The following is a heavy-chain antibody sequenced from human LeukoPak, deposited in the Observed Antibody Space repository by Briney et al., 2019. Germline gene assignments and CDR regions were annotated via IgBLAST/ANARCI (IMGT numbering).Heavy chain of an antibody. Sequence: GSPRPLCCAPGFPFRSHNMDWVRQAPGEGVEGGSSHSGSSSYIYYADSVKGRFTISRDNAKNSLYLQMNSLRAEDTAVYYCARGRIAVAGQEKIDYWGQGTLVTVSS. J-gene: IGHJ4*02. D-gene: IGHD6-19*01. CDR3: ARGRIAVAGQEKIDY. V-gene: IGHV3-21*01. CDR2: HSGSSSYI. CDR1: GFPFRSHN.